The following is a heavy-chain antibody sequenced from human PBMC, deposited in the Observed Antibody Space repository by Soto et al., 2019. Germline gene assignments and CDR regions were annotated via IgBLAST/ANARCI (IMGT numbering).Heavy chain of an antibody. CDR2: ISPHNGNK. Sequence: ASVKVSCKASGYTFTNYVINWVRQAPGQGLEWMGRISPHNGNKNYAQNLQGRVAMTTDTSTSTAYMELRSLRSDDTAVYYCARGLSVDYNWFDPWGQGTLVTVSS. J-gene: IGHJ5*02. D-gene: IGHD3-9*01. V-gene: IGHV1-18*01. CDR3: ARGLSVDYNWFDP. CDR1: GYTFTNYV.